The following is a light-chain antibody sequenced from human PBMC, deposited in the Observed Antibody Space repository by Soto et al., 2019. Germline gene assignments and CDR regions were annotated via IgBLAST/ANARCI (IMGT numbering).Light chain of an antibody. CDR1: SSDVGSYNY. V-gene: IGLV2-14*01. CDR3: CSYTTSNTRQIV. Sequence: QAVLTQPASVSGSPGQSPTISCTGTSSDVGSYNYVSWYQQHPGKAPKFMIYDVSNRPSGVSNRFSGSKSGNTASLTISGLQAEDEADYYCCSYTTSNTRQIVFGTGTKLTVL. J-gene: IGLJ1*01. CDR2: DVS.